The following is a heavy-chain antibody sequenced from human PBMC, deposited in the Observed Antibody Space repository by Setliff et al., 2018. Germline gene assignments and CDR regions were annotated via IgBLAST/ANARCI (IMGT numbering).Heavy chain of an antibody. D-gene: IGHD3-3*01. CDR3: ARLPNFWSGYFDY. J-gene: IGHJ4*02. CDR1: GGSISSSSYY. Sequence: PSETLSLTCTVSGGSISSSSYYWGWIRQPPGKGLEWIGSIYYSGSTYYNPSLKSRVTISVDTSKNQFSLKLSSVTAADTAVYYCARLPNFWSGYFDYWGQGTLVTVSS. V-gene: IGHV4-39*07. CDR2: IYYSGST.